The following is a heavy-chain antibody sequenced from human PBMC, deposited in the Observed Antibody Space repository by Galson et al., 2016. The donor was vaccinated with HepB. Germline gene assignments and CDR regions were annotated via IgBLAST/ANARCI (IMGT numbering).Heavy chain of an antibody. Sequence: SETLSLTCAVYGGSFSDFYWSWLRQSPGKGLEWIGEIDHSGSTDYNPSLKSRVTISVDTSKTQFSLELSSVTAADTAVYYCARGGGGMDVWGQGTTVTVSS. CDR2: IDHSGST. CDR1: GGSFSDFY. V-gene: IGHV4-34*01. CDR3: ARGGGGMDV. D-gene: IGHD3-16*01. J-gene: IGHJ6*02.